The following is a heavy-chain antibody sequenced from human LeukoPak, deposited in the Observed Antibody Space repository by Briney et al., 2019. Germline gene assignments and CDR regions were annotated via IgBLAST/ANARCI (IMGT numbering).Heavy chain of an antibody. CDR1: GFTFSAYA. CDR2: ISYDGSNK. J-gene: IGHJ4*02. Sequence: PGRSLRLSCAASGFTFSAYAMHWVRQAPGKGLEWVAVISYDGSNKYYADSVKGRFTISRDNSKNTVYLQMNSRQGEDSAAYYCAREVAAAGTAFDYWGQGTLVTVSS. D-gene: IGHD6-13*01. CDR3: AREVAAAGTAFDY. V-gene: IGHV3-30-3*01.